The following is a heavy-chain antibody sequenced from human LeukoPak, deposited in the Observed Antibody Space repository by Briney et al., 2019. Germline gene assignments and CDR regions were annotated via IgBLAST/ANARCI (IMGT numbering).Heavy chain of an antibody. D-gene: IGHD5-12*01. CDR1: GFTFSSYS. J-gene: IGHJ4*02. Sequence: GGSLRLSCAASGFTFSSYSMNWVRQAPGKGLEWVSGINWNSDSIGYAVRGRFTISRDNAKNSLYLQMNSLRVGDTALYYCVTNGGGDSGYGNFDYWGQGTLVTVSS. CDR3: VTNGGGDSGYGNFDY. CDR2: INWNSDSI. V-gene: IGHV3-9*01.